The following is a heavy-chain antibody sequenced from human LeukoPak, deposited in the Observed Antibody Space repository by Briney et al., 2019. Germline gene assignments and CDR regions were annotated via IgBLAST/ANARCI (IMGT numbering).Heavy chain of an antibody. V-gene: IGHV3-48*03. J-gene: IGHJ4*02. CDR2: ISSSGSTI. CDR1: GFTFSSYE. D-gene: IGHD2-15*01. Sequence: GGSLRLSCAASGFTFSSYEMNWVRQAPGKGLEWVSYISSSGSTIYYADSVKGRFTISRDNAKNSLYLQMNSLRAEDTAVYYCASLVVVAATDYWGQGTLVTVSS. CDR3: ASLVVVAATDY.